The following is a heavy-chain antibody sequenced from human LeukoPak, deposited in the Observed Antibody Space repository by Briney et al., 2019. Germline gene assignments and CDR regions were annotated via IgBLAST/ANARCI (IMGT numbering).Heavy chain of an antibody. J-gene: IGHJ4*02. CDR3: ARALSSAGGSYYFDS. Sequence: GGSLRLSCIASGFPLSHHGMHWVRQPPGKGLEWVAFVRYDGGDKYYADSVKGRFTVSRDNSNNALDLQMNTLTVEDTAVYYCARALSSAGGSYYFDSWGQGTLVTVSS. CDR2: VRYDGGDK. CDR1: GFPLSHHG. D-gene: IGHD4-23*01. V-gene: IGHV3-30*02.